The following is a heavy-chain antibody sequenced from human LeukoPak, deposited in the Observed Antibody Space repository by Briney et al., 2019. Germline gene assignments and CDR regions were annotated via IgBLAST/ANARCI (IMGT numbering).Heavy chain of an antibody. Sequence: AGGSLRLSCAASGFTFDDFAMHWVRQAPGRGLEWVAGISWNSVYIAYVDSVKGRFTISRDNAKSSLYLQMNSLSADDMALYYCARVAVSRARTGWFDPWGQGTLVAVSS. V-gene: IGHV3-9*03. CDR3: ARVAVSRARTGWFDP. CDR2: ISWNSVYI. D-gene: IGHD2-8*01. CDR1: GFTFDDFA. J-gene: IGHJ5*02.